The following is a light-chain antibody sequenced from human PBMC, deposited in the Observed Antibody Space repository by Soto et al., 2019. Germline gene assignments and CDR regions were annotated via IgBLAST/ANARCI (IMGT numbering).Light chain of an antibody. CDR2: VTS. V-gene: IGKV3-11*01. J-gene: IGKJ3*01. CDR1: QSVSSY. Sequence: EIVLTQSPATLSLSPGERATLSCRASQSVSSYLAWYQQKPGQAPRLLIYVTSKRATGIPARFSGSGSWTDFSLTISSLEPEDFAVYYCQQRTNWPRSFTFGPGTKVDIK. CDR3: QQRTNWPRSFT.